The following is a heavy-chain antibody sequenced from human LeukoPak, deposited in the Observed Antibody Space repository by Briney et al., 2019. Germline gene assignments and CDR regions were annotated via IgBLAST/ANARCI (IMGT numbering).Heavy chain of an antibody. CDR3: VATAATGGY. D-gene: IGHD6-25*01. CDR1: GGSISSYY. J-gene: IGHJ4*02. CDR2: IYHSGST. V-gene: IGHV4-59*04. Sequence: SETLSLTCTVSGGSISSYYWSWIRQPPGKGLEWIGSIYHSGSTYYNPSLKSRVTISVDTSKNQFSLKLSSVTAADTAVYYCVATAATGGYWGQGTLVTVSS.